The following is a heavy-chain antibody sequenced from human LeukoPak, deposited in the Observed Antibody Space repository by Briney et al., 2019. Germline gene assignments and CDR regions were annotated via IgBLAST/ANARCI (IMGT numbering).Heavy chain of an antibody. CDR3: ATTRVVPAAIDYYYMDV. D-gene: IGHD2-2*01. CDR1: GGTFSSYA. Sequence: GASVKVSCKASGGTFSSYAISWVRQAPGQGLEWMGWINPNSGGTNYAQKFQGRVTMTRDTSISTAYMELSRLRSDDTAVYYCATTRVVPAAIDYYYMDVWGKGTTVTVSS. CDR2: INPNSGGT. V-gene: IGHV1-2*02. J-gene: IGHJ6*03.